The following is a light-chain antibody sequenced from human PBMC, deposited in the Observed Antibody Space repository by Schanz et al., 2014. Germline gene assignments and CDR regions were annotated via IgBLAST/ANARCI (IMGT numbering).Light chain of an antibody. Sequence: DIVMTQSPDSLAVSLGERATIHCKSSQSLLYSSNNKNYLAWYQQKPGQPPKLLIYWASTRDSGVPDRFSGSGSGTDFTLTISSLQAEDVAVYYCQQYYTTPPTFGQGTKVEIK. CDR1: QSLLYSSNNKNY. V-gene: IGKV4-1*01. CDR3: QQYYTTPPT. J-gene: IGKJ1*01. CDR2: WAS.